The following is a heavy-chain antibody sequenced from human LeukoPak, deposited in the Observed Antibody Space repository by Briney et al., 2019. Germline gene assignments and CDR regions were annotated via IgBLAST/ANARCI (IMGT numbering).Heavy chain of an antibody. CDR1: GFTFSSYA. CDR2: ISVSGGST. V-gene: IGHV3-23*01. J-gene: IGHJ4*02. D-gene: IGHD4-17*01. CDR3: ARASTTVPNLLDY. Sequence: GGSLRLSCAASGFTFSSYALSWVRQAPRKGLEWVSVISVSGGSTYYADSVKGRFTISRDNSKNTLYLQMNSLRAEDTAVYYCARASTTVPNLLDYWGQGTLVTVSS.